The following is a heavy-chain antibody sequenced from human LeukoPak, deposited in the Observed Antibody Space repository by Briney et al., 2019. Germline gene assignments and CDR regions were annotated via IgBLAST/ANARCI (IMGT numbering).Heavy chain of an antibody. D-gene: IGHD5-12*01. CDR3: ARVSGYSGYDTHDY. J-gene: IGHJ4*02. CDR2: IDIVGRT. V-gene: IGHV3-66*01. Sequence: GGSLRLSCAASGFTVSSNCMNWVRQAPGKGLEWVGDIDIVGRTYYANYVKGRFTISRDYSENTLYLQMNSLRAEDTAVYYCARVSGYSGYDTHDYWGQGTLVTVSS. CDR1: GFTVSSNC.